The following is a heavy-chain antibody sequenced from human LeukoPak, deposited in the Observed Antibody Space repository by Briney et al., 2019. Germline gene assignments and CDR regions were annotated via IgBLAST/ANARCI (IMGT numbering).Heavy chain of an antibody. CDR2: IIPILCIA. CDR1: EGTFTIYA. J-gene: IGHJ4*02. D-gene: IGHD5-24*01. V-gene: IGHV1-69*10. CDR3: ARGEMATIDY. Sequence: SVTVSYTPSEGTFTIYAISWVRQAPGQGVELMGRIIPILCIATYAHTFHGRVTITADKSTSTAYIELSSLRSEDTAVYYCARGEMATIDYWGQGTLVTVSS.